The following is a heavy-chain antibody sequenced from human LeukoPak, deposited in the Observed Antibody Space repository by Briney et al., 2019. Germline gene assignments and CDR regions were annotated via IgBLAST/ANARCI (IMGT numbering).Heavy chain of an antibody. CDR3: VKESYDFWSGYYDY. V-gene: IGHV3-21*01. CDR2: ISSSSSYI. Sequence: GGSLRLSCAASGFTFSSYSMNWVRQAPGKGLEWVSSISSSSSYIYYADSVKGRFTISRDNAKNSLYLQMNSLRAEDTAVYYCVKESYDFWSGYYDYWGQGTLVTVSS. J-gene: IGHJ4*02. D-gene: IGHD3-3*01. CDR1: GFTFSSYS.